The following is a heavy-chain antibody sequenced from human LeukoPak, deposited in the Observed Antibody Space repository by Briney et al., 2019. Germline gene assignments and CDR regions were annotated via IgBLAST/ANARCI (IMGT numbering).Heavy chain of an antibody. CDR3: ASHKPFSGTWYGFDP. D-gene: IGHD6-13*01. Sequence: KSSETLSLTCTVSGGPIRSEYWSWIRQPPGKGLEWIGYIDYSGCTDYNPSLQSRVTISVDTSKNQFSLRLSSVTAADTAVYYCASHKPFSGTWYGFDPWGQGALATVSS. CDR2: IDYSGCT. CDR1: GGPIRSEY. J-gene: IGHJ5*02. V-gene: IGHV4-59*08.